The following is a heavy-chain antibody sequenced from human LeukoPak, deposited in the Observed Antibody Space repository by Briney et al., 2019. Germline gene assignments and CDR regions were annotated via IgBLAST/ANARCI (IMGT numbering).Heavy chain of an antibody. CDR1: GINVSNFY. CDR2: IYSGGGT. Sequence: GGSLRLSCAASGINVSNFYMTWVRQAPGKGLEWISIIYSGGGTDYAKSVKGRFIISRDKSKNTLSLQMNSLRAEDTAIYYCARVWVGESNVLGYYFDYWGQGTLVTVSS. V-gene: IGHV3-66*01. CDR3: ARVWVGESNVLGYYFDY. J-gene: IGHJ4*02. D-gene: IGHD3-10*01.